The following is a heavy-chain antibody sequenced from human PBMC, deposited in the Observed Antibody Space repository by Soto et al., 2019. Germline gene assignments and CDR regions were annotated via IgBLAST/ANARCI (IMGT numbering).Heavy chain of an antibody. CDR3: ARDFVDIVATRPGYYYGMDV. CDR1: GYTFTGYY. J-gene: IGHJ6*02. CDR2: INPNSGGT. D-gene: IGHD5-12*01. Sequence: GASVKVSCKASGYTFTGYYMHWVRQAPGQGLEWMGWINPNSGGTNYAQKFQGRVTMTRDTSISTAYMELSRLRSDDTAVYYCARDFVDIVATRPGYYYGMDVWGQGTTVTVPS. V-gene: IGHV1-2*02.